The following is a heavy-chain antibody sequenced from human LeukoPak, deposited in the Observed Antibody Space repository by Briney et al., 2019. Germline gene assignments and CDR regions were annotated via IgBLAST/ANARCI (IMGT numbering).Heavy chain of an antibody. V-gene: IGHV3-74*01. CDR2: IYGDGSFT. CDR3: ARDYEGATENYFDY. CDR1: GFTFSNFW. D-gene: IGHD1-26*01. Sequence: GGSLRLSCAASGFTFSNFWMHWVRQAPGKGLVWVALIYGDGSFTRYADSVKGRFTISRDNSKNTLYLQMNSLRAEDTAVYYCARDYEGATENYFDYWGQGTLVTVSS. J-gene: IGHJ4*02.